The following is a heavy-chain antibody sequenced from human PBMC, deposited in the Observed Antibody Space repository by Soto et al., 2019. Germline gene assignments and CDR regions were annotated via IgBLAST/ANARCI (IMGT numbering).Heavy chain of an antibody. CDR1: GGSISSGGYY. CDR2: IYYSGST. V-gene: IGHV4-31*03. D-gene: IGHD2-21*01. Sequence: PSETLSLTCTVSGGSISSGGYYWSWIRQHPGKGLEWIGYIYYSGSTYYNPSLKSRVTISVDTSKNQFSLKLSSVTAADTAVYYCARVSAYCGCYFDYWGQGTLVIVSS. CDR3: ARVSAYCGCYFDY. J-gene: IGHJ4*02.